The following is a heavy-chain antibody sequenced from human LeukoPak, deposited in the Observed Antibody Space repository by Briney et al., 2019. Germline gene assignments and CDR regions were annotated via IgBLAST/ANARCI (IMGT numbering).Heavy chain of an antibody. J-gene: IGHJ4*02. CDR2: ISGSGGST. CDR3: AKDFTIFGVVPYYFDY. CDR1: GFTFRSYA. D-gene: IGHD3-3*01. Sequence: GGSLRLSCAACGFTFRSYAMSWVRQAPGKGLEWVSAISGSGGSTYYADSVKGRFTISRDNSKNTLYLQMNSLRAEDTAVYYCAKDFTIFGVVPYYFDYWGQGTLVTVSS. V-gene: IGHV3-23*01.